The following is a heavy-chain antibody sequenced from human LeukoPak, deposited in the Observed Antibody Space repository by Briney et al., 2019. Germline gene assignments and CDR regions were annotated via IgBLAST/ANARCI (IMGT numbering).Heavy chain of an antibody. J-gene: IGHJ4*02. CDR2: IYYSGST. CDR1: GGSISSSSYY. D-gene: IGHD4-17*01. Sequence: KPSETLSLTCTVSGGSISSSSYYWGWIRQPPGKGLEWIGSIYYSGSTYYNPSLKSRVTIPVDTSKNQFSLKLSSVTAADTAVYYCASEAQMTTVTTSDYFDYWGQGTLVTVSS. CDR3: ASEAQMTTVTTSDYFDY. V-gene: IGHV4-39*01.